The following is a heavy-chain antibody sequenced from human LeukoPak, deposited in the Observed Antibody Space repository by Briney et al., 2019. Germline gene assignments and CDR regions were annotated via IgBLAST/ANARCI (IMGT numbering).Heavy chain of an antibody. CDR1: GFTVSSNY. D-gene: IGHD3-16*01. V-gene: IGHV3-66*01. Sequence: GGSLRPSCAASGFTVSSNYMSWVRQAPGKGLEWVSVIYSGGSTYYADSVKGRFTISRDNSKNTLYLQMNSLRAEDTAVYYCARMEGGCFDYWGQGTLVTVSS. CDR3: ARMEGGCFDY. CDR2: IYSGGST. J-gene: IGHJ4*02.